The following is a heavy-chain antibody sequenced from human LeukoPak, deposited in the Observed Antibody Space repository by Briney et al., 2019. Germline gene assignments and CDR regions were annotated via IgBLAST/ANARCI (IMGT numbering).Heavy chain of an antibody. D-gene: IGHD3-10*01. J-gene: IGHJ4*02. Sequence: QPGGSLRLSCAASGFTFSTYWMSWVRQAPGKGLEWVANIQQDGSEKYYVDSVKGRFTISRDNAKNSLYLQMNSLRAEDTAMYFCVRDVGAVRGEVYFDYWGQGTLVTVSS. V-gene: IGHV3-7*01. CDR1: GFTFSTYW. CDR2: IQQDGSEK. CDR3: VRDVGAVRGEVYFDY.